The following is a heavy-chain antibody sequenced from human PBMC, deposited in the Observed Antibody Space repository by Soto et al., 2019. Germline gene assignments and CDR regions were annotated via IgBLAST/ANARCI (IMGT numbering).Heavy chain of an antibody. V-gene: IGHV3-48*03. CDR2: ISRSGSTI. Sequence: PGGSLRLSCAASGLTFSSYEMNWVRQAPGKGLEWVSYISRSGSTIYYADSVKGRGTISRDNAKNSLYLQMNSLRAEDTAVYYCARDGRIRRPDWYFDLWGRGTMVTVSS. CDR1: GLTFSSYE. CDR3: ARDGRIRRPDWYFDL. J-gene: IGHJ2*01. D-gene: IGHD2-15*01.